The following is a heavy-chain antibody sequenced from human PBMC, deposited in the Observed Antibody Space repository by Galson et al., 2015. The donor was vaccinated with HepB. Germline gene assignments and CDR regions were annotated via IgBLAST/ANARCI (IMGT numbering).Heavy chain of an antibody. D-gene: IGHD3-22*01. CDR2: IDYSGTI. J-gene: IGHJ6*02. Sequence: ETLSLTCTVSGGSVRSRNYYWGWIRQPPGKGLEWIGSIDYSGTIYHSPSLMSRVTILLDRSKNQFSLKLNSVTAADTAVYYCVRDRDSSGYYNYNHYGMDVWGQGTTVTVSS. V-gene: IGHV4-39*07. CDR1: GGSVRSRNYY. CDR3: VRDRDSSGYYNYNHYGMDV.